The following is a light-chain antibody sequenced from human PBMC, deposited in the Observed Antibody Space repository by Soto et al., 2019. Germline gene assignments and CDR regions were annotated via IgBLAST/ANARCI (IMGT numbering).Light chain of an antibody. CDR2: EVS. Sequence: QSVLTQPPSASGSPGQSVTITCSGTSSDVGEENYVSWYQQHPGKVPKLILYEVSKRPSGVPDRFSGSSSGNTASLTVSGLQAEDEADYYCSSFAGSPVVFGGGTKLTVL. J-gene: IGLJ2*01. V-gene: IGLV2-8*01. CDR3: SSFAGSPVV. CDR1: SSDVGEENY.